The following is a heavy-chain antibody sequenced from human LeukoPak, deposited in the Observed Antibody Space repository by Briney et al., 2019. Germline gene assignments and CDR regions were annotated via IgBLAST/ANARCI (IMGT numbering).Heavy chain of an antibody. CDR3: AREYSSVRGDYFDY. D-gene: IGHD6-19*01. CDR1: GDSVSSKSGA. V-gene: IGHV6-1*01. CDR2: TYYRSKWYN. J-gene: IGHJ4*02. Sequence: SQTLSLTCAISGDSVSSKSGAWNWIRQSPSRGLEWLGSTYYRSKWYNDYAVSVKSRITINPDTFKNQFSLQLNSVTPEDTAVYYCAREYSSVRGDYFDYWGQGTLVTVSS.